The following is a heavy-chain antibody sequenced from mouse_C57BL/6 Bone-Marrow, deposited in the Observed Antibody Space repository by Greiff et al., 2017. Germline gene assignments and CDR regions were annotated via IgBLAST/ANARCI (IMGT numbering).Heavy chain of an antibody. J-gene: IGHJ3*01. D-gene: IGHD3-2*02. CDR3: ASPTAQATWAWFAY. V-gene: IGHV1-50*01. Sequence: VQLQQSGAELVKPGASVKLSCKASGYTFTSYWMQWVKQRPGQGLEWIGEIDPSDSYTNYNQKFKGKATLTVDTSSSTAYMQLSSLTSEDSAVYYCASPTAQATWAWFAYWGQGTLVTVSA. CDR1: GYTFTSYW. CDR2: IDPSDSYT.